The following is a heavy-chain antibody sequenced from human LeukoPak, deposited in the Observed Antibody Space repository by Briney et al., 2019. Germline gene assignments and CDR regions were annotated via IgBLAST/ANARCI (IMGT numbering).Heavy chain of an antibody. J-gene: IGHJ4*02. D-gene: IGHD2-15*01. CDR3: AKDLSGRVGPNSY. V-gene: IGHV1-69*13. CDR2: IIPIFGTA. CDR1: GGTFSSYA. Sequence: SVKVSCKASGGTFSSYAISWVRQAPGQGLEWMGGIIPIFGTANYAQKFQGRVTITADESTSTAYMELSSLRSEDTAVYYCAKDLSGRVGPNSYWGQGTLVTVSS.